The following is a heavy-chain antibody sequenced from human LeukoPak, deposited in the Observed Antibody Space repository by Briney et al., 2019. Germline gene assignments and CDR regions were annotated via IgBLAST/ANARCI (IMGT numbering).Heavy chain of an antibody. D-gene: IGHD3-10*01. V-gene: IGHV3-23*01. J-gene: IGHJ4*02. CDR3: AKDGSGRMIRGVIISPSY. CDR1: GFTFRNHG. CDR2: ISGSGGST. Sequence: PGGSLRLSCAASGFTFRNHGMHWVRQAPGKGLEWVSAISGSGGSTYYADSVKGRFTISRDNSKNTLYLQMNSLRAEDTAVYYCAKDGSGRMIRGVIISPSYWGQGTLVTVSS.